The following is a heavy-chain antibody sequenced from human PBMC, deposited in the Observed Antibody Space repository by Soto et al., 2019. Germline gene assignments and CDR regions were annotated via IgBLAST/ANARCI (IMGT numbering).Heavy chain of an antibody. CDR1: GYSFTSYW. V-gene: IGHV5-51*01. CDR3: ARQAQKSNWPSYYYYYMDV. J-gene: IGHJ6*03. CDR2: IYPGDSDT. D-gene: IGHD1-20*01. Sequence: PGESLKISCKGSGYSFTSYWIGWVRQMPGKGLEWMGIIYPGDSDTRYSPSFQGQVTISADKSISTAYLQWSSLKASDTAMYYCARQAQKSNWPSYYYYYMDVWGKGTTVTVSS.